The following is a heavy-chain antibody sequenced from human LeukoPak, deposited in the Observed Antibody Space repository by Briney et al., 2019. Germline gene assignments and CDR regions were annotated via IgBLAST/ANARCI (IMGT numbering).Heavy chain of an antibody. CDR2: IYYSEST. CDR1: GGSISSYY. CDR3: ARGRRCSGGSCYSSYWFDP. D-gene: IGHD2-15*01. V-gene: IGHV4-59*01. J-gene: IGHJ5*02. Sequence: SETLSLTCTVSGGSISSYYWSWIRQPPGKGLEWIGYIYYSESTNYNPSLKSRVTIPVDTSKNQFSLKLSSVTAADTAVYYCARGRRCSGGSCYSSYWFDPWGQGTLVTVSS.